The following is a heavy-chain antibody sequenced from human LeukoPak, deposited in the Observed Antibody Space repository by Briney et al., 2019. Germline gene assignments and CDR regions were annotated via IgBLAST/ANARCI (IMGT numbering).Heavy chain of an antibody. J-gene: IGHJ6*02. D-gene: IGHD6-25*01. Sequence: SETLSLTCTVSGGSITIDYFNWIRQPPWKGLEWVGYIYKGGSPDYNLSLKSRVTISVDTSKDQLSLKLSSVTAADTAVYYCARSASGSSYGMDVWGQGTTVTVSS. CDR3: ARSASGSSYGMDV. CDR2: IYKGGSP. V-gene: IGHV4-59*01. CDR1: GGSITIDY.